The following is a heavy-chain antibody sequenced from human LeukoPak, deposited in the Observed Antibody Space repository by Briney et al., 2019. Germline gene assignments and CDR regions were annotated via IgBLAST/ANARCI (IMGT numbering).Heavy chain of an antibody. CDR1: GFTFSSYW. D-gene: IGHD2-2*01. V-gene: IGHV3-7*01. J-gene: IGHJ5*02. CDR2: IKQDGSEK. Sequence: GGSLRLSCAASGFTFSSYWMSWVRQAPGKGLEWVANIKQDGSEKYYVDSVKGRFTISRDNAKNSVYLQMNSLRAEDTAVYYCAKRVVVPAANWFDPWGQGALVTVSS. CDR3: AKRVVVPAANWFDP.